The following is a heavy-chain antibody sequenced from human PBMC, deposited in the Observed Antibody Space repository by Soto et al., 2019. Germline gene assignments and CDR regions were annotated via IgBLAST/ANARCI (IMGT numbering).Heavy chain of an antibody. CDR2: INPATGAA. CDR3: ARGGGVGVAGSAAFDM. J-gene: IGHJ3*02. V-gene: IGHV1-2*02. CDR1: GYPVTAYY. D-gene: IGHD3-3*01. Sequence: QLHLVQSGAVVKKPGASVTVSCSASGYPVTAYYMHWVRQAPGRGLEWMGGINPATGAAKYTQTFRGRVTMPGDTSTSTVFMELSGLTSEDTAVFYWARGGGVGVAGSAAFDMWGQGTLVTVSS.